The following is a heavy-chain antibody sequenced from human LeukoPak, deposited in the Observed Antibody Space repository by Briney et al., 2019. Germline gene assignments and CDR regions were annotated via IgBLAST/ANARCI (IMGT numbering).Heavy chain of an antibody. Sequence: GASVKVSCKASGGTFSSYAISWVRQAPGQGLEWMGGIIPIFGTANYAQKFQGRVTITADESTSTAYMELSSLRSEDTAVYYCGLDGGNPWGYFDYWGQGTLVTVSS. D-gene: IGHD4-23*01. CDR2: IIPIFGTA. CDR3: GLDGGNPWGYFDY. V-gene: IGHV1-69*13. CDR1: GGTFSSYA. J-gene: IGHJ4*02.